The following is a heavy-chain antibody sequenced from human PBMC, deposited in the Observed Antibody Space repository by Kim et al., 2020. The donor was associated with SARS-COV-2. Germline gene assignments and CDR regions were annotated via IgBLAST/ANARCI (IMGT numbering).Heavy chain of an antibody. CDR3: AGVTQIYGSGSFPYYYYYMDV. Sequence: SETLSLTCTVSGGSISSYYWSWIRQPPGKGLEWIGYIYYSGSTNYNPSLKSRVTISVDTSKNQFSLKLSSVTAADTAVYYCAGVTQIYGSGSFPYYYYYMDVWGKGTTVTVSS. CDR2: IYYSGST. CDR1: GGSISSYY. D-gene: IGHD3-10*01. V-gene: IGHV4-59*08. J-gene: IGHJ6*03.